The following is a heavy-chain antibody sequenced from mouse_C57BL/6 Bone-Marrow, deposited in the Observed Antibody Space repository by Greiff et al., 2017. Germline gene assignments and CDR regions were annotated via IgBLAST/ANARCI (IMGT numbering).Heavy chain of an antibody. CDR2: ISSGGSYT. D-gene: IGHD2-4*01. V-gene: IGHV5-6*02. Sequence: EVMLVESGGDLVKPGGSLKLSCAASGFTFSSYGMSWVRQTPDKRLEWVATISSGGSYTYYPDSVKGRFTISRDNAKNTLYLQMSSLKSEDTAMYYCARHRIYYDYDYYYAMDYWGQGTSVTVSS. CDR1: GFTFSSYG. J-gene: IGHJ4*01. CDR3: ARHRIYYDYDYYYAMDY.